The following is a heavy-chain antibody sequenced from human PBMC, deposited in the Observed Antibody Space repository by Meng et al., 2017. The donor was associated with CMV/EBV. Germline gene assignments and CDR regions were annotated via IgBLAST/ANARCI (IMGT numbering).Heavy chain of an antibody. CDR1: GFIFSSYW. CDR2: INSDGSST. V-gene: IGHV3-74*01. J-gene: IGHJ4*02. Sequence: GESLMTSCAASGFIFSSYWIHWVRQAPGKGLVWVSRINSDGSSTSYADSVKGRFIISRDNAKNTLYLQINSLRAEDTAVYYCARSRQRYSSSSNGDYWGQGTLVTVSS. CDR3: ARSRQRYSSSSNGDY. D-gene: IGHD6-6*01.